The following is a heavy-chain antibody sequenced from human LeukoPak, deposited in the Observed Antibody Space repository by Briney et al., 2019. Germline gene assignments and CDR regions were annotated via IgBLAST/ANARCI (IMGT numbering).Heavy chain of an antibody. J-gene: IGHJ4*02. CDR3: AKDRLDYYDSSGYWDYFDY. CDR1: GFTFSGYG. Sequence: PGGSLRLSCEVSGFTFSGYGMHWVRQAPGKGLEWVALIRYDGSSKFYTDSVKGRFTISRDNSKNTLYLQMNSLRAEDTAVYYCAKDRLDYYDSSGYWDYFDYWGQGTLVTVSS. CDR2: IRYDGSSK. V-gene: IGHV3-30*02. D-gene: IGHD3-22*01.